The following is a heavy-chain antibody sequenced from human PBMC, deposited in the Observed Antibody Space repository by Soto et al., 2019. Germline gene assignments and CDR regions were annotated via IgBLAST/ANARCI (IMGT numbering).Heavy chain of an antibody. J-gene: IGHJ4*02. Sequence: SVKVSCKASGGTFSSYAISWVRQAPGQGLEWMGGIIPIFGTANYAQKFQGRVTITADESTSTAYMELSSLRSEDTAVNYCARGDSSGYYLGYWGQGTLVTVSS. CDR1: GGTFSSYA. CDR3: ARGDSSGYYLGY. D-gene: IGHD3-22*01. V-gene: IGHV1-69*13. CDR2: IIPIFGTA.